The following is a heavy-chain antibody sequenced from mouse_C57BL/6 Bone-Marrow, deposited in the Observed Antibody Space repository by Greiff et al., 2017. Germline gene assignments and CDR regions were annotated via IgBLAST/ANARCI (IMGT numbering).Heavy chain of an antibody. CDR1: GYSFTGYY. Sequence: VQLQQSGPELVKPGASVKISCKASGYSFTGYYMNWVKQSPEKSLEWIGEINPSTGGTTYNQKFKAKATLTVDKSSSTAYMQLKSLTSEDSAVYYCARLGGFSYWGQGTTLTVSS. CDR3: ARLGGFSY. V-gene: IGHV1-42*01. CDR2: INPSTGGT. J-gene: IGHJ2*01.